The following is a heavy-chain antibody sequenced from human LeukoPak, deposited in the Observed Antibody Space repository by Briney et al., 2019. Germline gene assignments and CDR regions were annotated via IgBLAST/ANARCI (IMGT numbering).Heavy chain of an antibody. Sequence: ASVKVSCKASGYIFSNYGITWVRQAPGHGLEWMGWISGHSGNTNYAQKFQDRATMTTDTSTSTAYMELRSLRSDDTAVYYCARGKDDFWSGHFVTFDYWGQGTLVTVSS. J-gene: IGHJ4*02. V-gene: IGHV1-18*01. CDR2: ISGHSGNT. D-gene: IGHD3-3*01. CDR1: GYIFSNYG. CDR3: ARGKDDFWSGHFVTFDY.